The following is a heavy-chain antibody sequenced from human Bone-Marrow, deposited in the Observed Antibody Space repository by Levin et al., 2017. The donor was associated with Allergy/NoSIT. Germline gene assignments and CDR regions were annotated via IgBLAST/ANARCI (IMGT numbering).Heavy chain of an antibody. CDR1: GFTFSSYE. V-gene: IGHV3-48*03. J-gene: IGHJ6*03. CDR3: ARNPRGYCSGGSCYSGAFYYYDYMDV. Sequence: GESLKISCAASGFTFSSYEMNWVRQAPGKGLEWVSYISSSGSTIYYADSVKGRFTISRDNAKNSLYLQMNSLRAEDTAVYYCARNPRGYCSGGSCYSGAFYYYDYMDVWGKGTTVTVSS. D-gene: IGHD2-15*01. CDR2: ISSSGSTI.